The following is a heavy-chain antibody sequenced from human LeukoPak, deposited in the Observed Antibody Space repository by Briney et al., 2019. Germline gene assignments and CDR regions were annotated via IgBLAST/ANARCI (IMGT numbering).Heavy chain of an antibody. V-gene: IGHV4-61*01. CDR1: GGSVSSGSYY. CDR2: IYYSGST. CDR3: ARAPFEGSGWYIYYFDH. J-gene: IGHJ4*02. Sequence: PSETLSLTCTVSGGSVSSGSYYWSWIRQPPGKGLEWLGYIYYSGSTNYNPSLKSRVTISVDMSKNQFSLKLSSVTAADTAVYYCARAPFEGSGWYIYYFDHWGQGTLVTVSS. D-gene: IGHD6-19*01.